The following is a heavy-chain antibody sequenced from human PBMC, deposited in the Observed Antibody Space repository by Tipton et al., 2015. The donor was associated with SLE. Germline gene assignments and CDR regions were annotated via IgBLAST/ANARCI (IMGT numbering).Heavy chain of an antibody. V-gene: IGHV3-33*03. D-gene: IGHD1-26*01. Sequence: SLRLSCVASEFIFSNYGMHWVRQAPGKGLEWVAVIWFDGSNKYYADSVKGRFTISRDNAKNTLYLQMNSLRAEDTAVYYCAIGIPAQFDYWGQGTLVTVSS. CDR2: IWFDGSNK. J-gene: IGHJ4*02. CDR1: EFIFSNYG. CDR3: AIGIPAQFDY.